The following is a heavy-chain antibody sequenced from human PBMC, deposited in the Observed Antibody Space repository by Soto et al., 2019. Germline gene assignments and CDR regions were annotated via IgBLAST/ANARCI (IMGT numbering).Heavy chain of an antibody. Sequence: QLQLQESGPGLVKPSETLSLTCTVSGGSISSSSYYWGWIRQPPGKGLEWIGSIYYSGSTYYNPSLKCRVTISVDTSKNQFSLKLSSVTAADTAVYYCARKVGDSGYDLGVDYWGQGTLVTVSS. V-gene: IGHV4-39*01. CDR1: GGSISSSSYY. CDR3: ARKVGDSGYDLGVDY. D-gene: IGHD5-12*01. CDR2: IYYSGST. J-gene: IGHJ4*02.